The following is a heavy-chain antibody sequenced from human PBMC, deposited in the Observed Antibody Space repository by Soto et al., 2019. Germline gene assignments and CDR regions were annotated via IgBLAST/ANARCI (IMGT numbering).Heavy chain of an antibody. CDR2: ISSSSSTI. J-gene: IGHJ5*02. Sequence: PGGSLRLSCAASGFTFSSYSMNWVRQAPGKGLEWVSYISSSSSTIYYADSVKGRFTISRDNAKNSLYLQMNSLRAEDTAVYYCARENTAYYDFWSGYYNWFDPWGQGTLVTVSS. CDR3: ARENTAYYDFWSGYYNWFDP. CDR1: GFTFSSYS. D-gene: IGHD3-3*01. V-gene: IGHV3-48*01.